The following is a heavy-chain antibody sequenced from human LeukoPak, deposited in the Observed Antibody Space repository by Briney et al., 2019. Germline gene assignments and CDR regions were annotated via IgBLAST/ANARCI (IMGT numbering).Heavy chain of an antibody. Sequence: ASVKVSCKASGGTFSSYAISWVRQAPGQGLEWMGRIIPILGIANYAQKFQGRVTITADKSTSTAYMELSSLRSEDTAVYYCARETTVVPNWFDPWGQGTLVTVSS. CDR3: ARETTVVPNWFDP. CDR1: GGTFSSYA. D-gene: IGHD4-23*01. J-gene: IGHJ5*02. CDR2: IIPILGIA. V-gene: IGHV1-69*04.